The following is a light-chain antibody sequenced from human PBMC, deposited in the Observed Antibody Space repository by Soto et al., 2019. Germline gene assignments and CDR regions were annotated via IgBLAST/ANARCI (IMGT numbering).Light chain of an antibody. CDR2: DAS. V-gene: IGKV1-5*01. CDR3: QQYNSYSRT. J-gene: IGKJ1*01. CDR1: QSISSW. Sequence: DIQMTQSPSTLYASVGDRVTITCRASQSISSWLAWYQQKPGQAPKLLIYDASSLESGVPSRFSGSGSGTEFTLTISSLQPDDFATYYCQQYNSYSRTFGQGTKVEIK.